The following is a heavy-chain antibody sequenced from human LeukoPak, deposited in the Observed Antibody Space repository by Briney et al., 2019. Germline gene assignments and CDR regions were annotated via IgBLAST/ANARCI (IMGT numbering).Heavy chain of an antibody. D-gene: IGHD6-13*01. CDR1: GFTFSDYY. J-gene: IGHJ4*02. Sequence: PGGSLRLSCAASGFTFSDYYMSWIRQAPGKGLEWVSHISSSGTTIQYGDSVKGRFTISRDNAKISLYLQMDSLRAEDTAMYYCARDGDNSWYYFDYWGQGTLVTVSS. CDR3: ARDGDNSWYYFDY. CDR2: ISSSGTTI. V-gene: IGHV3-11*01.